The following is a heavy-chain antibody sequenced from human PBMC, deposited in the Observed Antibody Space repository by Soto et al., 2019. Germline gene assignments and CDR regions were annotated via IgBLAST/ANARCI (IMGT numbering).Heavy chain of an antibody. Sequence: SETLSLTCAVYGGSFSGYYWSWIRQPPGKGLEWIGEINHSGSTNYNPSLKSRVTISVDTSKNQFSLKLSSVTAADTAVYYCARREKVATINGCVDYWDPGTLVTVSS. J-gene: IGHJ4*02. CDR2: INHSGST. CDR1: GGSFSGYY. CDR3: ARREKVATINGCVDY. V-gene: IGHV4-34*01. D-gene: IGHD5-12*01.